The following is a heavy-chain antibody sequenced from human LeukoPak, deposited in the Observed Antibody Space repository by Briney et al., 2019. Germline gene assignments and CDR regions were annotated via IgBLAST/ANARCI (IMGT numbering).Heavy chain of an antibody. J-gene: IGHJ4*02. Sequence: ASETLSLTCTVSGGSFSSSSPYWGWIRQPPGKGLEWIGNMYYSGSTYHNPSLKSRVTIFVDTSKNQFSLKLSSVTAADTAVYYCARLSGDYSSGWSYFGYWGQGTLVTVSS. CDR3: ARLSGDYSSGWSYFGY. D-gene: IGHD6-19*01. CDR1: GGSFSSSSPY. V-gene: IGHV4-39*01. CDR2: MYYSGST.